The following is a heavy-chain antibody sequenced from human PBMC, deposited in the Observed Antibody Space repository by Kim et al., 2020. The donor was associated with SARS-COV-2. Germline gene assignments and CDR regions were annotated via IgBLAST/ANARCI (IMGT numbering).Heavy chain of an antibody. J-gene: IGHJ3*02. D-gene: IGHD2-15*01. CDR3: ARRALGYCSGGSCFPPGAFDI. CDR2: IYYSGST. Sequence: SETLSLTCTVSGGSISSYYWSWIRQPPGKGLEWIGYIYYSGSTNYNPSLKSRVTISVDTSKNQFSLKLSSVTAADTAVYYCARRALGYCSGGSCFPPGAFDIWGQGTMVTVSS. V-gene: IGHV4-59*08. CDR1: GGSISSYY.